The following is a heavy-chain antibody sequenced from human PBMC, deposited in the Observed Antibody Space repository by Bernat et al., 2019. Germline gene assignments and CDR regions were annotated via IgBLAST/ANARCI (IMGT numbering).Heavy chain of an antibody. CDR1: GFTFSSYA. D-gene: IGHD3-22*01. J-gene: IGHJ4*02. CDR2: ISHDGSNK. CDR3: ARGPYMMVLVITTFFIDY. V-gene: IGHV3-30-3*01. Sequence: QVQLVESGGGVVQPGRSLRLSCAASGFTFSSYAMHWVRQAPGKGLEWVALISHDGSNKYYADSVKGRFTLSRDNSKNTLYLQMNSLRAEDTAVYYCARGPYMMVLVITTFFIDYWGPGTLVTVSS.